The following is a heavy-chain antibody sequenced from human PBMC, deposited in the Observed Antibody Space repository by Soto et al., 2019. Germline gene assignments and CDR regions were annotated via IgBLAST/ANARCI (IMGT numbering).Heavy chain of an antibody. Sequence: QVHLEQWGAGLLNPSETLSLTCAVYGGSLSGYYWSWVRQSPGKGLEWSGGINHSGTTNYNPSRKTRVTISADTSKHQFSLRLSSVTAADSAVYYCASYHYLVLWTGSRHYMDVWGRGTTVTVSS. D-gene: IGHD3-9*01. CDR3: ASYHYLVLWTGSRHYMDV. CDR2: INHSGTT. CDR1: GGSLSGYY. J-gene: IGHJ6*03. V-gene: IGHV4-34*01.